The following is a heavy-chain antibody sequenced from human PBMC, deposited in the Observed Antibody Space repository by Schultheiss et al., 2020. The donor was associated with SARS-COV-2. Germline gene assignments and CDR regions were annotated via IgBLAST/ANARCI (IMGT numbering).Heavy chain of an antibody. CDR1: GFTVSSNY. CDR2: ISSSSSYT. D-gene: IGHD6-19*01. Sequence: GGSLRLSCAASGFTVSSNYMSWVRQAPGKGLEWVSSISSSSSYTNYADSVKGRFTISRDNAKNSLYLQMNSLRAEDTAVYYCARVWYSSGWYWFDYWGQGTLVTVSS. V-gene: IGHV3-11*06. CDR3: ARVWYSSGWYWFDY. J-gene: IGHJ4*02.